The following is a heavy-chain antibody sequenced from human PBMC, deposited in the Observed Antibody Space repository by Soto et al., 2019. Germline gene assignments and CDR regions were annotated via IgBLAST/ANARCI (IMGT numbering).Heavy chain of an antibody. CDR1: GFTFSSQW. Sequence: PGGSLRLSCTASGFTFSSQWLHWVRQAPGKGLMWISRILNDGTTTNYADSVKGRFTVSRDNAKKTMSLQMNNLRAEDTAVYYCATWRGGYTYGLDHWGQGT. CDR3: ATWRGGYTYGLDH. D-gene: IGHD5-18*01. J-gene: IGHJ4*02. V-gene: IGHV3-74*01. CDR2: ILNDGTTT.